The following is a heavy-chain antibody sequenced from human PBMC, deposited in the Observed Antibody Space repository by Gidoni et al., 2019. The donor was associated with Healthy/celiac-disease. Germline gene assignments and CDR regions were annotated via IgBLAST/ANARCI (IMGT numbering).Heavy chain of an antibody. V-gene: IGHV3-9*01. J-gene: IGHJ6*02. Sequence: VKGRFTISRDNAKNSLYLQMNSLRAEDTALYYCAKDAASGIAAAGLPYYYYGMDVWGQGTTVTVSS. CDR3: AKDAASGIAAAGLPYYYYGMDV. D-gene: IGHD6-13*01.